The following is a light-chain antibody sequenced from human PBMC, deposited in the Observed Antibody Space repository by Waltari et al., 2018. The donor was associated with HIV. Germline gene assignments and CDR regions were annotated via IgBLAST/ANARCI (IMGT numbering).Light chain of an antibody. Sequence: SYVLAQPPSVSVAPGQTARITCGGDNIGSKSVHWYQQKPGQAPLLVVYDDSDRPSGIPERCSGSNSGNTATLTSSRVEAGDEADYYCQVWDSSSDDWVFGGGTKVTVL. J-gene: IGLJ3*02. CDR1: NIGSKS. V-gene: IGLV3-21*02. CDR3: QVWDSSSDDWV. CDR2: DDS.